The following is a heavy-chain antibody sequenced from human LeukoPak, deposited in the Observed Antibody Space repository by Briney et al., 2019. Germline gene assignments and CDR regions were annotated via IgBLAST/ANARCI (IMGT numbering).Heavy chain of an antibody. V-gene: IGHV1-18*01. D-gene: IGHD3-3*01. CDR3: ARRGRGVASGYDY. Sequence: ASVKVSFKASGYTFTSYGISWVGQAPGQGVEGVGRISAYNGNTNYAQKLQGRVTMTTDTSTSTAYMELRSLRSDDTAVYYCARRGRGVASGYDYWGQGTLVTVSS. CDR1: GYTFTSYG. J-gene: IGHJ4*02. CDR2: ISAYNGNT.